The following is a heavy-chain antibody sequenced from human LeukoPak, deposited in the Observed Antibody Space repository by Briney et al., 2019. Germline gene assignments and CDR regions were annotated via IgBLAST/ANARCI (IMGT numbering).Heavy chain of an antibody. CDR3: ARDRAILGAFDI. J-gene: IGHJ3*02. V-gene: IGHV3-48*01. CDR1: GFTFSSYS. Sequence: GSLRLSCAASGFTFSSYSMNWVRQAPGKGLEWVSYISSSSSTIYYADSVKGRFTISRDNAKNSLYLQMNSLRAEDTAVYYCARDRAILGAFDIWGQGTMVTVSS. D-gene: IGHD3-16*01. CDR2: ISSSSSTI.